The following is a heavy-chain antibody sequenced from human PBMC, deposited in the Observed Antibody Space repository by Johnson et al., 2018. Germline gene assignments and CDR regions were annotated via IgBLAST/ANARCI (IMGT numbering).Heavy chain of an antibody. CDR1: GFTVSSNY. CDR2: IYSGGST. CDR3: ATKIGYSSGWGLGEH. Sequence: VQLVESGGGLVQPGGSLRLSCAASGFTVSSNYMSWVRQAPGKGLEWVSVIYSGGSTYYADSVKVRFSISRHNSQNTLYLQMNSLRDEDTAVYYCATKIGYSSGWGLGEHWGQGTLVTVSA. J-gene: IGHJ1*01. D-gene: IGHD6-19*01. V-gene: IGHV3-66*02.